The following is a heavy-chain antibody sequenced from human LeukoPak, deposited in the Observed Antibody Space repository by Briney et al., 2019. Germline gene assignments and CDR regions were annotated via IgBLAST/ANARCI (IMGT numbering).Heavy chain of an antibody. J-gene: IGHJ3*02. CDR3: AGGQYNGSYYPPDAFDI. Sequence: GGSLRLSCAASGFTFSDYYMSWIRQAPGKGLEWVSYISSSGSTIYYADSVKGRFTISRDNAKNSLYLQMNSLRAEDTAVYYCAGGQYNGSYYPPDAFDIWGQGTMVTVSS. CDR1: GFTFSDYY. CDR2: ISSSGSTI. V-gene: IGHV3-11*01. D-gene: IGHD1-26*01.